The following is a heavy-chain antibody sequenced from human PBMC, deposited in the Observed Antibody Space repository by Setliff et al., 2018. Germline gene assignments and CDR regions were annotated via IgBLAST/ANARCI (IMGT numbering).Heavy chain of an antibody. V-gene: IGHV1-2*06. CDR3: ARQDILTGYYALDY. D-gene: IGHD3-9*01. CDR2: VRPDNGDT. CDR1: GYSFTGYF. J-gene: IGHJ4*02. Sequence: GASVKVSCKASGYSFTGYFMHWVRQAPGQGLEWMGRVRPDNGDTNYAQKFQGRVTMTRDTSITTAYMELSGLTADDTAVYYCARQDILTGYYALDYWGQGALVTVSS.